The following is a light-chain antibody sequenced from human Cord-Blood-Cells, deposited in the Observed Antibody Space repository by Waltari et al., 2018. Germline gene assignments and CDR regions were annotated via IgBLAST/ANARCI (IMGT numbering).Light chain of an antibody. J-gene: IGLJ1*01. Sequence: QSALTQPRSVSGSPGQPVTISCTGTSSDVGGYNYVSWYKHHPGKAPKLIIYDVSKRPSGVPDRFSGSNAGNTASLTISGLQAEDEADYYCCSYAGSYTYVFGTGTKVTVL. V-gene: IGLV2-11*01. CDR3: CSYAGSYTYV. CDR2: DVS. CDR1: SSDVGGYNY.